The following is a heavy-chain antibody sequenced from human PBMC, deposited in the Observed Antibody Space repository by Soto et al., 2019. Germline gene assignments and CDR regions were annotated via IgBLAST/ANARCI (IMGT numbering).Heavy chain of an antibody. D-gene: IGHD1-26*01. CDR2: ISGFNDDT. J-gene: IGHJ5*02. CDR3: ARSGSYYPARNWFGP. V-gene: IGHV1-18*01. Sequence: ASVKVSCKASGYTFTSYGISWVRQAPGQGLEWMGWISGFNDDTNHAQKFQGRVTVTKDTSTSTAYMELRSLKSDDTAVYYCARSGSYYPARNWFGPWGQGTLVTLSS. CDR1: GYTFTSYG.